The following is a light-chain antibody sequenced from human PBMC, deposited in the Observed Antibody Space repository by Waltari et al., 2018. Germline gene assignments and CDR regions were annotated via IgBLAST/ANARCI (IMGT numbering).Light chain of an antibody. Sequence: VLTQSPATLSLSPGERAPLSCRASQSVSNSLAWYRQKPGQAPSLLIYDASTRAAGIPDRFSGSGSGTDFTLTIISLEPEDFAVYYCQLRTGWPMTFGQGTRLEIK. CDR3: QLRTGWPMT. CDR2: DAS. V-gene: IGKV3-11*01. CDR1: QSVSNS. J-gene: IGKJ5*01.